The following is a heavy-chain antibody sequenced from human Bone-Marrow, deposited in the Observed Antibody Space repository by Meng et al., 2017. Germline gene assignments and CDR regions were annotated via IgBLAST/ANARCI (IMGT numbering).Heavy chain of an antibody. J-gene: IGHJ5*02. D-gene: IGHD2-21*01. CDR3: ARVNSDCGGVMCYKGWFDP. Sequence: QVQLQESGSGLVKPSQTLSLTCTVFGCSISGGDYYWSWIRQPPGKGLEWIGYIHFSGSTYYNPSLNSRITISVDMSRNQFSLRLTSVTSADMAVYYCARVNSDCGGVMCYKGWFDPWGQGTLVTVSS. CDR2: IHFSGST. V-gene: IGHV4-30-4*01. CDR1: GCSISGGDYY.